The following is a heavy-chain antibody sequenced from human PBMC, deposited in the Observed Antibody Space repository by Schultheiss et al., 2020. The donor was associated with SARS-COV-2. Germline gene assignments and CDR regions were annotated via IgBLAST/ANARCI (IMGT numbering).Heavy chain of an antibody. J-gene: IGHJ6*03. D-gene: IGHD2-2*01. CDR1: GGSISSYY. CDR3: ASVVVPADGYYYYMDV. CDR2: INHSGST. V-gene: IGHV4-59*01. Sequence: SETLSLTCTVSGGSISSYYWSWIRQPPGKGLEWIGEINHSGSTNYNPSLKSRVTISVDTSKNQFTLKLSSVTAADTAVYYCASVVVPADGYYYYMDVWGKGTTVTVSS.